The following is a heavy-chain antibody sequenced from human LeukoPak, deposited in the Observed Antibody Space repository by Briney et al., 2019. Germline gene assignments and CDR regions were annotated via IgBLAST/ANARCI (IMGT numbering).Heavy chain of an antibody. D-gene: IGHD5-18*01. CDR3: ARCRYTYGYWDN. J-gene: IGHJ4*02. CDR1: GYTFTGYY. CDR2: INPNSGGT. Sequence: ASVKASCKASGYTFTGYYIHWVRQAPGQGLEWMGWINPNSGGTKYAQKFQGGVTMTRDTSISTAYMELSGLTSDDTAVYYCARCRYTYGYWDNWGQGTLVTVSS. V-gene: IGHV1-2*02.